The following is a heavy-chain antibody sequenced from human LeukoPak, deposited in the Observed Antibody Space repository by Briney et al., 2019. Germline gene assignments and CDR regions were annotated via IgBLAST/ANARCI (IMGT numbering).Heavy chain of an antibody. J-gene: IGHJ4*02. Sequence: SETLSLTCTVSGGSISSSSYYWGWIRQPPGKGLEWIGSIYYSGSTHYNPSLKSRVTISVDTSKNQFSLKLSSVTAADTAVYYCARVLVKQWNIDYWGQGTLVTVSS. CDR2: IYYSGST. D-gene: IGHD6-19*01. V-gene: IGHV4-39*07. CDR1: GGSISSSSYY. CDR3: ARVLVKQWNIDY.